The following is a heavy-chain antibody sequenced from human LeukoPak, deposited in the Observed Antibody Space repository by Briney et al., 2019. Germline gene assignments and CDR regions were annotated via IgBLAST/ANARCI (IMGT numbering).Heavy chain of an antibody. D-gene: IGHD6-19*01. Sequence: ASVKVSCKASGYTFTGYYMHWVRQAPGQGLEWMGWINPNSGGTNYAQKFQGRVTMTRDTSISTAYMELSRLRSDDTAVYYCARDQGYSSGWYGGGYWGQGTLVTVSS. CDR1: GYTFTGYY. V-gene: IGHV1-2*02. CDR2: INPNSGGT. J-gene: IGHJ4*02. CDR3: ARDQGYSSGWYGGGY.